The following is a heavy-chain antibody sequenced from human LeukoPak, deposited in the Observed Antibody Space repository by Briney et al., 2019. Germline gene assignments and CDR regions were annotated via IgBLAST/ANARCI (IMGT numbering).Heavy chain of an antibody. CDR1: GFTLSDYY. Sequence: GGSLRLSCATSGFTLSDYYMNWVRQAPGKGLEWVGRTRNKANSYITDYAASVKGRFTISRDNAENSLYLQMNSLRAEDTAVYYCARGEARTLTRPESNDYWGQGTLVTVSS. V-gene: IGHV3-72*01. J-gene: IGHJ4*02. D-gene: IGHD1-14*01. CDR2: TRNKANSYIT. CDR3: ARGEARTLTRPESNDY.